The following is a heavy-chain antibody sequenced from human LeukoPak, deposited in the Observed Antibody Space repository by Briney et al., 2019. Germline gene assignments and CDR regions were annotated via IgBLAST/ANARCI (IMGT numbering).Heavy chain of an antibody. CDR2: ISGSGGST. D-gene: IGHD2-2*01. Sequence: GGSLRLSCAASGFTFSSYAMSWVRQAPGKGLEWVSGISGSGGSTYSADSVKGRFTISRDNSKNTLYLQMNSLRAEDTAVYYCAKDANVVVPAAHLDYWGQGTLATVSS. V-gene: IGHV3-23*01. CDR1: GFTFSSYA. J-gene: IGHJ4*02. CDR3: AKDANVVVPAAHLDY.